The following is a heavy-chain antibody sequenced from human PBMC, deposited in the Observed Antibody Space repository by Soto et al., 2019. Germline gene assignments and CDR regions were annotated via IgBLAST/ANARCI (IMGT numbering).Heavy chain of an antibody. CDR3: ATQTISYTWDV. V-gene: IGHV4-4*02. J-gene: IGHJ6*02. CDR1: GGSISSTKW. Sequence: QVQLQESGPGLVKPSGTLSLTCAVYGGSISSTKWWTWVRQPPGKGLEWIAEISHSEGSNYNPSLKSRVAMSLDNSKNQFSLRLSSVTAADTAVYYCATQTISYTWDVWGQGTTVTVS. CDR2: ISHSEGS. D-gene: IGHD4-4*01.